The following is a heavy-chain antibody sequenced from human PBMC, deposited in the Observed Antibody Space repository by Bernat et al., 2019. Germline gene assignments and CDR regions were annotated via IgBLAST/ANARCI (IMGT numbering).Heavy chain of an antibody. Sequence: QVQLVESGGGVVQPGRSLRLSCTASGFNFSNYAMHWVRQAPGKGLEWVSFISYDGSDEYYADSVRGRFTISRDNTKNTLYLQMNSLRGEGTAVYYWARSRPDMVQRLLDISYSYYYYMDVWGKGTTVTVSS. V-gene: IGHV3-30*05. J-gene: IGHJ6*03. CDR1: GFNFSNYA. D-gene: IGHD3-10*01. CDR3: ARSRPDMVQRLLDISYSYYYYMDV. CDR2: ISYDGSDE.